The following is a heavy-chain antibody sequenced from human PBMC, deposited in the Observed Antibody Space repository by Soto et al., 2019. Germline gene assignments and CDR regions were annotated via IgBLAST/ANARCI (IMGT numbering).Heavy chain of an antibody. V-gene: IGHV4-39*07. D-gene: IGHD2-15*01. CDR2: IYYSGST. CDR3: ARGHLPGGNTFYFDY. J-gene: IGHJ4*02. CDR1: GGSVSSGSYY. Sequence: PSETLSLTCTVSGGSVSSGSYYWSWIRQPPGKGLEWIGSIYYSGSTYYNPSLKSRATISVDTSKNQFSLNLTSLTAADTAVYYCARGHLPGGNTFYFDYWGQGALVTVSS.